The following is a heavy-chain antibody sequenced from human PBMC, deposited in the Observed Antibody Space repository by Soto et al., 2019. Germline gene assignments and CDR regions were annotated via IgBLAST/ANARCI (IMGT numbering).Heavy chain of an antibody. D-gene: IGHD3-9*01. V-gene: IGHV3-23*01. CDR3: AKELFLIGYRAVAFDL. J-gene: IGHJ2*01. CDR1: GFTFSSYA. CDR2: ISGSGGST. Sequence: EVQLLESGGGLVQPGGSLRLSCAASGFTFSSYAMSWVRQAPGKGLEWVSAISGSGGSTYYADSVKGRFTISRDNSKNTLYLQMNSLRAEDTAVYYCAKELFLIGYRAVAFDLWGRCTLVTVSS.